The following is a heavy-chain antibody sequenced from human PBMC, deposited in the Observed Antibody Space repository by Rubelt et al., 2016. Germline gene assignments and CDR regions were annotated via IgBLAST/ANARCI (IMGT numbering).Heavy chain of an antibody. CDR1: GFTFDASG. CDR3: ARSKQGPWYSGSYSF. CDR2: IKYDGSAT. V-gene: IGHV3-21*01. D-gene: IGHD1-26*01. J-gene: IGHJ4*02. Sequence: CAGSGFTFDASGMHWVRQAPGKGLVWVSEIKYDGSATNYADSVKGRFTISRDNAKNSLYLQMNSLRAEDTAVYYCARSKQGPWYSGSYSFWGQGTLVTVSS.